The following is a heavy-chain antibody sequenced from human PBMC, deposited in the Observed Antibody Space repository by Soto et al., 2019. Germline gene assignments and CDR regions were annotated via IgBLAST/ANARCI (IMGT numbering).Heavy chain of an antibody. J-gene: IGHJ5*02. CDR3: ARYVSPVGWFDP. Sequence: ASVKVSCKASGYTFTSYDINWVRQATGQGLEGMGWMNPNSGNTGYAQKFQGRVTMTRNTSISTAYMELSSLRSEDTAVYYCARYVSPVGWFDPWGQGTLVTVSS. CDR2: MNPNSGNT. D-gene: IGHD3-10*02. V-gene: IGHV1-8*01. CDR1: GYTFTSYD.